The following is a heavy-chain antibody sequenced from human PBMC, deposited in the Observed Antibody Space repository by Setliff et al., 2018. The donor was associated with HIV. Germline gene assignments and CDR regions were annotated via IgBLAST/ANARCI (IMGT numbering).Heavy chain of an antibody. CDR3: ARGPSDYPKGWFDP. V-gene: IGHV1-69*13. CDR1: GGTFTRNC. Sequence: GASVKVSCKVSGGTFTRNCISWVRQAPGQGLEWMGGILPFFDTANYAQKFQGRATITADESTSTVHMELSSLRSEDTAVYYCARGPSDYPKGWFDPWGQGTLVTVSS. J-gene: IGHJ5*02. CDR2: ILPFFDTA. D-gene: IGHD3-10*01.